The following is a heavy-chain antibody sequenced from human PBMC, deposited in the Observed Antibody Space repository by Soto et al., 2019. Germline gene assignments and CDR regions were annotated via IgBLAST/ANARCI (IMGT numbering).Heavy chain of an antibody. CDR3: ARDLYSSSSPIRRVNWFDP. CDR1: GDTIASYG. V-gene: IGHV1-18*01. CDR2: MNPNSGNT. J-gene: IGHJ5*02. D-gene: IGHD6-6*01. Sequence: ASAKLSCEASGDTIASYGISWVRQATRQGLEWMGWMNPNSGNTGYAQKLQGRVTMTTDTSTSTAYMELRSLRSDDTAVYYCARDLYSSSSPIRRVNWFDPWGQGTLVTVSS.